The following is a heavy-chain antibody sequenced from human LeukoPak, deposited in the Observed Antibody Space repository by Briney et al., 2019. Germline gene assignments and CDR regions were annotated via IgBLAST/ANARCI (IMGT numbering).Heavy chain of an antibody. V-gene: IGHV3-73*01. J-gene: IGHJ3*02. CDR3: AKPLPGVRTKHALDI. CDR1: GLTLSGSA. Sequence: GGSLRLSCAASGLTLSGSAMQWVRQAPGKGLEWVGRIRSEAENSATALAASVKGRFTISRDDSKNMVYLQLGSLKAEDTAVYYCAKPLPGVRTKHALDICGRGTLVTVAS. CDR2: IRSEAENSAT. D-gene: IGHD3-3*01.